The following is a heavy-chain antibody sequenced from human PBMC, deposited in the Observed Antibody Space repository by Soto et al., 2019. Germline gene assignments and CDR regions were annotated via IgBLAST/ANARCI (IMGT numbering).Heavy chain of an antibody. CDR1: GFPFNNYA. J-gene: IGHJ4*02. CDR2: ISGSGGTT. CDR3: ASIGGSGTYFIDY. D-gene: IGHD3-10*01. Sequence: EVQLLESGGGLVQPGGSLRLSCAASGFPFNNYAMTWVRQAPGKGLEWVSTISGSGGTTYYADSVKGRFTISRDNSKNTLYRNMSRLRAEDTALYCCASIGGSGTYFIDYWGQGTLVTVSS. V-gene: IGHV3-23*01.